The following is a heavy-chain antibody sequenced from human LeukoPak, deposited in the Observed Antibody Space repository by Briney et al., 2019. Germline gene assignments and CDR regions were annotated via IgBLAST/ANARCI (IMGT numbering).Heavy chain of an antibody. V-gene: IGHV3-15*01. D-gene: IGHD3-10*01. CDR3: TNTPKLQWFGELSGWDY. J-gene: IGHJ4*02. CDR1: GFTFSSYG. CDR2: IKSRTDGGTT. Sequence: PGGTLRLSCAASGFTFSSYGMSWVRQAPGKGLEWVGRIKSRTDGGTTDYATPVKGRFTISRDDSKNTLYLQLNSLKIEGTAVYFCTNTPKLQWFGELSGWDYWGQGVLVTVSS.